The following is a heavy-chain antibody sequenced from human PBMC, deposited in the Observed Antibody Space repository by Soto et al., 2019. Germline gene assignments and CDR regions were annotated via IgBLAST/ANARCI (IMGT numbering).Heavy chain of an antibody. V-gene: IGHV4-59*01. CDR3: ARRLFGSGWTLDS. D-gene: IGHD6-19*01. Sequence: KTSETLSLTCDVSGASITTYYWTWIRQAPGKGLEWIGNVYHTGSTDYNSSLKSRVTISVDTSKNQFSLNMNSVTAADTAVYYCARRLFGSGWTLDSWGQGALVTVFS. J-gene: IGHJ4*02. CDR1: GASITTYY. CDR2: VYHTGST.